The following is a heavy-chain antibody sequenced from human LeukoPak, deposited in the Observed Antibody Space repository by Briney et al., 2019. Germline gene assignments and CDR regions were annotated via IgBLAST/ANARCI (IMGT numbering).Heavy chain of an antibody. CDR2: IRYDGGNE. V-gene: IGHV3-30*02. D-gene: IGHD4-17*01. CDR3: AKGGDYSSYFDY. J-gene: IGHJ4*02. CDR1: GFTFSSYG. Sequence: PGGSLRLSCAASGFTFSSYGMHWVRHAPGKGLEWVAFIRYDGGNEYYADSVKGRFTISRDNSKNTPYLQMNSQRDEHTAVYYCAKGGDYSSYFDYWGQGTLVTVSS.